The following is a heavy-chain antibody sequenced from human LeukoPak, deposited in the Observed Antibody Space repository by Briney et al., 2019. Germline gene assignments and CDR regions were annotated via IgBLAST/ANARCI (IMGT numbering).Heavy chain of an antibody. J-gene: IGHJ4*02. Sequence: GASVKVSCKASGYTFTGYYMHWVRQAPGQGLEWMGWINPNSGGTNYAQKFQGRVTTTRDTSISTAYMELSRLTSDDTAVYYCTKDPEGGSYGYNYFDYWGQGTLVTVSS. V-gene: IGHV1-2*02. CDR3: TKDPEGGSYGYNYFDY. D-gene: IGHD5-18*01. CDR1: GYTFTGYY. CDR2: INPNSGGT.